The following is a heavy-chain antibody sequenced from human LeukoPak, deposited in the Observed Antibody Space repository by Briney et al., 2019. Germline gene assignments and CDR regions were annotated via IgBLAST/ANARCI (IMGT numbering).Heavy chain of an antibody. CDR3: ARDRAEWELLSSFDY. Sequence: PGGSLRLSCAASGFTFSSYSMNWVRQAPGKGLEWVSSISSSSYIYYADSVKGRFTISRDNAKNSLYLQMNSLRAEDTAVYYCARDRAEWELLSSFDYWGQGTLVTVSS. V-gene: IGHV3-21*01. D-gene: IGHD1-26*01. J-gene: IGHJ4*02. CDR2: ISSSSYI. CDR1: GFTFSSYS.